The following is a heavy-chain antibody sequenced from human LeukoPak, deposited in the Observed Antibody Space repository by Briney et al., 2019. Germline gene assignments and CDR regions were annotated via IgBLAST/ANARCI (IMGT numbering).Heavy chain of an antibody. J-gene: IGHJ4*02. CDR2: IHRGGTR. D-gene: IGHD2-15*01. CDR1: GFTVSSNY. CDR3: ARERSYCSGDNCYSGLDY. V-gene: IGHV3-53*01. Sequence: GGSLRLSCAVSGFTVSSNYMSWVRQAPGKGLEWVSLIHRGGTRDYADSMKERFTISRDYSKNTVNLQINSLRAEDTAVYYCARERSYCSGDNCYSGLDYWGQGTLVTVSS.